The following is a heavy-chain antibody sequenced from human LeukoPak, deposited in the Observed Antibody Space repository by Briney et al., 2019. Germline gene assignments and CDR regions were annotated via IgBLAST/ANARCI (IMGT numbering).Heavy chain of an antibody. CDR1: GYSFTSYW. CDR3: AIGLFSSSWCFDY. CDR2: IDPSDSYT. D-gene: IGHD6-13*01. J-gene: IGHJ4*02. V-gene: IGHV5-10-1*01. Sequence: GESLKTSCKGSGYSFTSYWISWVRQMPGKGLEWMGRIDPSDSYTNYSPSFQGHVTISADKSISTAYLQWSSLKASDTAIYYCAIGLFSSSWCFDYWGQGTLVPVSS.